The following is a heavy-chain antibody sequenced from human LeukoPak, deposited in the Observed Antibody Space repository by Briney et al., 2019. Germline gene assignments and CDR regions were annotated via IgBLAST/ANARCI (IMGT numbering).Heavy chain of an antibody. CDR2: ISGSGGST. CDR3: GSSYDSSGYSYYFDY. D-gene: IGHD3-22*01. J-gene: IGHJ4*02. CDR1: GFTFSSYA. V-gene: IGHV3-23*01. Sequence: PGGSLRLSCAASGFTFSSYAMSWVRQAPGKGLEWVSAISGSGGSTYYADSVKGRFTISRDNSKNTLYLQMNSLRAEDTAVCYCGSSYDSSGYSYYFDYWGQGTLVTVSS.